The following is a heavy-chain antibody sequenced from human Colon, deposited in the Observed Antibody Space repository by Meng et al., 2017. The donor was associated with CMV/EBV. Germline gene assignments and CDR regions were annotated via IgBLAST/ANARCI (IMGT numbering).Heavy chain of an antibody. J-gene: IGHJ6*02. CDR3: AKDRGRLFRDYYFGLDV. CDR1: GFSVSNNY. Sequence: LSLTCVASGFSVSNNYISWVRQAPGKGLEWISFIYTSGSTFYADSVKGRFTLSRDLSENTVYLQMNSLRVEDTGIYFCAKDRGRLFRDYYFGLDVWGQGTTVTVSS. D-gene: IGHD3-10*01. V-gene: IGHV3-53*05. CDR2: IYTSGST.